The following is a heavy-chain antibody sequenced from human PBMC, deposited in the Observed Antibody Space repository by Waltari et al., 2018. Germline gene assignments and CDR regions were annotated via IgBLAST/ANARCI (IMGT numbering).Heavy chain of an antibody. D-gene: IGHD3-10*01. J-gene: IGHJ6*03. Sequence: QVQLVQSGSELKKPGASVKVSCKASGYTFTSYAISWVRQAPGQGLEWMGGIIPIFGTANYAQKFQGRVTITTDESTSTAYMELSSLRSEDTAVYYCARDSRSGRKYYYYYMDVWGKGTTVTVSS. CDR3: ARDSRSGRKYYYYYMDV. CDR1: GYTFTSYA. CDR2: IIPIFGTA. V-gene: IGHV1-69*01.